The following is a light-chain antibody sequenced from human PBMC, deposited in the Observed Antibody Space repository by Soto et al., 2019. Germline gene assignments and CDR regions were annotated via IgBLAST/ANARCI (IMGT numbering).Light chain of an antibody. V-gene: IGKV3-15*01. CDR1: QSVSSN. CDR2: GAS. J-gene: IGKJ4*01. Sequence: EIVMTQSPATLSVSPGERATLSCRASQSVSSNLAWYHQKPGQAPRLLIYGASTRATGIPARFSGSGSGTEFTLPISSLQSEDFAVYYCQQYNKFPSLTFGGGTKVEIK. CDR3: QQYNKFPSLT.